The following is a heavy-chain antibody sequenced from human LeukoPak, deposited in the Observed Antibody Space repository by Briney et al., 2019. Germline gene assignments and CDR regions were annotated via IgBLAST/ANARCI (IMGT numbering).Heavy chain of an antibody. CDR2: IYYSGST. CDR1: GGSISSYY. CDR3: ARALHYYDSSGYYYVGAFDI. V-gene: IGHV4-59*01. J-gene: IGHJ3*02. D-gene: IGHD3-22*01. Sequence: SETLSLTCTVSGGSISSYYWSWIRQPPGKGLEWIGYIYYSGSTNYNPSLKSRVTISVDTSKNQFSLKLSSVTAADTAVYYCARALHYYDSSGYYYVGAFDIWGQGTMVTVSS.